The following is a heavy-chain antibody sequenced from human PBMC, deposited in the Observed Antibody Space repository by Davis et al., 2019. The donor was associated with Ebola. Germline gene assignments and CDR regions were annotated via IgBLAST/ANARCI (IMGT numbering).Heavy chain of an antibody. Sequence: PGGSLRLSCAASGFTLMNHGVSWVRQAPGKGLEWVSHISTGGGPTYGDSVRGRFTISRDNSKNTLYLQMNSLRAEDTAVYYCANEIRPNDYWGQGTLVTVSS. CDR2: ISTGGGPT. J-gene: IGHJ4*02. V-gene: IGHV3-23*01. CDR3: ANEIRPNDY. CDR1: GFTLMNHG.